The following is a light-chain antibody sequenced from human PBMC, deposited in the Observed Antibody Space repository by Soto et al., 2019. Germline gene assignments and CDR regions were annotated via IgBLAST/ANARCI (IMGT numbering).Light chain of an antibody. J-gene: IGLJ2*01. CDR1: SSDVGCYNY. CDR3: SSYTGSSTYVV. Sequence: QSALTQPASVSGSPGQSITISCTGTSSDVGCYNYVSWYQQHPGKAPKLMIYDVSNRSSGVSNRFSGSKSGNTASLTISGLQAEDEADYYCSSYTGSSTYVVFGGGTKLTVL. CDR2: DVS. V-gene: IGLV2-14*01.